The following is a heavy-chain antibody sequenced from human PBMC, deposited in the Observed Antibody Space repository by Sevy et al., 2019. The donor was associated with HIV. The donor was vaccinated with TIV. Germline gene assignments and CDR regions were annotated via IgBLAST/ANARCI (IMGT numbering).Heavy chain of an antibody. D-gene: IGHD3-16*02. CDR1: GFTFSSYA. CDR2: ISYDGSNK. Sequence: GGSLRLSCAASGFTFSSYAMHWVRQAPGKGLEWVAVISYDGSNKYYADSVKGRFTISRDNSKNTLYLQMNSLRAEDTAVYYCAKGVIPYYYYYGMDVWGQGTTVTVSS. V-gene: IGHV3-30*04. CDR3: AKGVIPYYYYYGMDV. J-gene: IGHJ6*02.